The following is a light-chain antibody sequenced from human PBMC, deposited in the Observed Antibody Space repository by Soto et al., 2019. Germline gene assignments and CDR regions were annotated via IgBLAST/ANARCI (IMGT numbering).Light chain of an antibody. CDR1: NFGSKN. CDR3: QVWDSSTVV. Sequence: SYELTQPLSVSVALGQTARITCGGNNFGSKNVHWYQLNPGQAPVLVIYRDTNRPSGIPERFSGSNSGNTATLAISGAQVGDDADYYCQVWDSSTVVFGGGTKLTVL. J-gene: IGLJ3*02. CDR2: RDT. V-gene: IGLV3-9*01.